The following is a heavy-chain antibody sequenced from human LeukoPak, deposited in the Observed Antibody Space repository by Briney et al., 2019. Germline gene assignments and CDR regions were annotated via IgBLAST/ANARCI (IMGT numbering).Heavy chain of an antibody. CDR1: GXTFSNYA. CDR2: ITGGSGRT. Sequence: GGSLRLSCAASGXTFSNYAMTWVRQAPGKGLEWVSTITGGSGRTYYTDSVKGRFTIFRDHSENTLYLQMNSLRAEDTAVYHCAKHGRGNNSRDYFDYWGQGTLVTVSS. V-gene: IGHV3-23*01. D-gene: IGHD5-12*01. CDR3: AKHGRGNNSRDYFDY. J-gene: IGHJ4*02.